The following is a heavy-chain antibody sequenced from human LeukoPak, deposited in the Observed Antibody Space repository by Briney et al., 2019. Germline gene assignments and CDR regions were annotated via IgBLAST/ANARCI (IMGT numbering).Heavy chain of an antibody. CDR3: ARDRGYSSGPDPNWLDP. CDR2: INPNSGGT. D-gene: IGHD6-19*01. CDR1: GYTFTGYY. J-gene: IGHJ5*02. V-gene: IGHV1-2*02. Sequence: ASVKVSCKASGYTFTGYYMHWVRQAPGQGLEWMGWINPNSGGTNYAQKFQGRVTMTRDTSISTAYMELSRLRSDDTAVYYCARDRGYSSGPDPNWLDPWGQGTLVTVSS.